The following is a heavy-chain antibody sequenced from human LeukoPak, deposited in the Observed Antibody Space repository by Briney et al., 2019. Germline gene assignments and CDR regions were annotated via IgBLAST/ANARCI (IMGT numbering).Heavy chain of an antibody. CDR1: GFTFGSYG. CDR2: IWYDGSNK. Sequence: GGSLRLSCAASGFTFGSYGMHWVRQAPGKGLEWVAVIWYDGSNKYYADSVKGRFTISRDNSKNTLYLQMNSLRAEDTAVYYCARDRLSGSYYSYYFDYWGQGTLVTVSS. D-gene: IGHD3-10*01. V-gene: IGHV3-33*01. CDR3: ARDRLSGSYYSYYFDY. J-gene: IGHJ4*02.